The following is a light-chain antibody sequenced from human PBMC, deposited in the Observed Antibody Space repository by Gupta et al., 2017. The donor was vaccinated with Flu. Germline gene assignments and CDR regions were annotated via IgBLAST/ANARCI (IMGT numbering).Light chain of an antibody. V-gene: IGLV2-14*01. Sequence: QSALTQPASLSGSPVQSITPSCPGTSSDVGRSDSVSWYQQHPDKAPKLIIFDVTNRPSGVSSRFSGSKSGNTASLTISGLQAEDETDYYCSSYTSGSTFYVFGTGTKVTVL. J-gene: IGLJ1*01. CDR3: SSYTSGSTFYV. CDR2: DVT. CDR1: SSDVGRSDS.